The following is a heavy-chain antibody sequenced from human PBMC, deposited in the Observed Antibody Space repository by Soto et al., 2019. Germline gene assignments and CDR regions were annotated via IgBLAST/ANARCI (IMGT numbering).Heavy chain of an antibody. D-gene: IGHD3-9*01. Sequence: GGSLRLSCAASGFTFSSYSMNWVRQAPGKGLEWVSSISGSSSYIYYADSVKGRFTISRDNAKNSLYLQMNSLRAEDTAVYYCARDRLVDYWGQGTLVTVSS. CDR3: ARDRLVDY. CDR1: GFTFSSYS. V-gene: IGHV3-21*01. CDR2: ISGSSSYI. J-gene: IGHJ4*02.